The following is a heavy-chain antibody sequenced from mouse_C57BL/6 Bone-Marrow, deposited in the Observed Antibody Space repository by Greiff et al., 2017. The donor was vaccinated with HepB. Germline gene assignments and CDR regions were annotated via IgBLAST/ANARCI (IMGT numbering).Heavy chain of an antibody. V-gene: IGHV5-6*01. CDR2: ISSGGSYT. J-gene: IGHJ4*01. CDR1: GFTFSSYG. CDR3: ARYRFYYYAMDY. Sequence: EVKLMESGGDLVKPGGSLKLSCAASGFTFSSYGMSWVRQTPDKRLEWVATISSGGSYTYYPDSVKGRFTISRDNAKNTLYLQMSSLKSEDTAMYYCARYRFYYYAMDYWGQGTSVTVSS.